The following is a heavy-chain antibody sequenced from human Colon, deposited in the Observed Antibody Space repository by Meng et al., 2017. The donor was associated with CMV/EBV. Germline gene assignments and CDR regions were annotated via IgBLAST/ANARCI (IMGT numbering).Heavy chain of an antibody. CDR3: ARGSYTTSYEVDY. CDR1: GFTFSTYA. CDR2: ISGGGDST. V-gene: IGHV3-23*01. Sequence: VNVWESGGGMAQPGGSLRLTCATSGFTFSTYAMSWVRQAPGKGLEWVSAISGGGDSTHYADSVQGRFTISRDGSTNTLSLQMNGLRADDTAVYYCARGSYTTSYEVDYWGQGTLVTVSS. D-gene: IGHD2-2*02. J-gene: IGHJ4*02.